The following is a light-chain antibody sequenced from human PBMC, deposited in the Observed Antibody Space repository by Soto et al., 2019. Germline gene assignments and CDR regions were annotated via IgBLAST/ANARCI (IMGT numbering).Light chain of an antibody. V-gene: IGKV1-9*01. Sequence: IQFTPSTTFLSASVGDRGPITCLASQALSSYLAWYQQKPGEAPKLLIFAASTLQSGVPSRFSGSGSGTDFTLSISSLQPEDFATYYCQQVNNYLRTFGQGTKVDIK. CDR1: QALSSY. J-gene: IGKJ1*01. CDR2: AAS. CDR3: QQVNNYLRT.